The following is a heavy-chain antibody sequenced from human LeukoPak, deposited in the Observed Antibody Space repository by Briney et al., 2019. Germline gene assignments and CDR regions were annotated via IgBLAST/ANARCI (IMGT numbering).Heavy chain of an antibody. CDR2: IYYSGST. CDR1: GGSISSYY. D-gene: IGHD1-26*01. CDR3: AREMRWELPYFDY. V-gene: IGHV4-59*01. Sequence: PSETLSLTCAVYGGSISSYYWSWIRQPPGKGLEWIGYIYYSGSTNYNPSLKSRVTISVDTSKNQFSLKLSSVTAADTAVYYCAREMRWELPYFDYWGQGTLVTVSS. J-gene: IGHJ4*02.